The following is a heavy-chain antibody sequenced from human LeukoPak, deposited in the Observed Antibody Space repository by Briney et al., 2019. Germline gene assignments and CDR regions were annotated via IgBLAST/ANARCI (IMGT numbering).Heavy chain of an antibody. CDR3: AKELDSSGYFDY. CDR1: GFSFSSYA. V-gene: IGHV3-23*01. D-gene: IGHD3-22*01. CDR2: ISGSGGTT. J-gene: IGHJ4*02. Sequence: GGSLRLSCAASGFSFSSYAMSWVRQAPGKGLEWVSAISGSGGTTNYADSVKGRFTISRDNSKDTLYLQMDSLRAEDTAVYYCAKELDSSGYFDYWGQGTLVTVSS.